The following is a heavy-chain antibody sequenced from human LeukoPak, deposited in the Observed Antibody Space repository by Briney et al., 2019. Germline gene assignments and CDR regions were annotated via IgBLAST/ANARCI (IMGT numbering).Heavy chain of an antibody. CDR3: ARVEGGIADLPSPFDY. D-gene: IGHD2-15*01. V-gene: IGHV3-30-3*01. CDR1: GFTFSSYA. CDR2: ISYDGSNK. J-gene: IGHJ4*02. Sequence: GGSLRLSCAASGFTFSSYAMHWVRQAPGKGLEWVAVISYDGSNKYYADSVKGRFSISRDNSKNTLYLQMNSLRAEDTAVYYCARVEGGIADLPSPFDYWGQGTLVTVSS.